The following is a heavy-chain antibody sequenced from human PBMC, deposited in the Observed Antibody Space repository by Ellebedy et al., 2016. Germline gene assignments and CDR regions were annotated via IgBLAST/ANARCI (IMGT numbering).Heavy chain of an antibody. CDR2: ISAYNGNT. Sequence: ASVKVSXXASGYTFTSYGISWVRQAPGQGLEWMGWISAYNGNTNYAQKLQGRVTMTTDTSTSTAYMELRSLRSDDTAVYYCARDYYDRDAFDIWGQGTMVTVSS. V-gene: IGHV1-18*01. CDR3: ARDYYDRDAFDI. J-gene: IGHJ3*02. D-gene: IGHD3-22*01. CDR1: GYTFTSYG.